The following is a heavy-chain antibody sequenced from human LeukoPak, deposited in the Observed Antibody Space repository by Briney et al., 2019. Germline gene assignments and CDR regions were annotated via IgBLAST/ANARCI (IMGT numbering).Heavy chain of an antibody. CDR2: IYYSGST. V-gene: IGHV4-39*07. CDR1: GVSISSSSYY. J-gene: IGHJ4*02. CDR3: ARVAAAGNYYFDY. D-gene: IGHD6-13*01. Sequence: SETLSLTCTVSGVSISSSSYYWGWIRQPPGKGLEWIGSIYYSGSTYYNPSLKSRVTISIDTSKNQFSLKLSSVTAADTAVYFCARVAAAGNYYFDYWGQGTLATVSS.